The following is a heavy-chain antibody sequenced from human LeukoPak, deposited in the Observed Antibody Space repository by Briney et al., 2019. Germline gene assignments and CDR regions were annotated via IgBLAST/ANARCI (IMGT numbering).Heavy chain of an antibody. CDR3: ANPPRYCSSTSCYTRAFGI. Sequence: PGGSLRLSCAASGFTFSSYAMSWVRQAPGKGLEWVSAISGSGGSTYYADSVKGRFTISRDNSKNTLYLQMNSLRAEDTAVYYCANPPRYCSSTSCYTRAFGIWGQGTMVTVSS. CDR1: GFTFSSYA. V-gene: IGHV3-23*01. J-gene: IGHJ3*02. CDR2: ISGSGGST. D-gene: IGHD2-2*02.